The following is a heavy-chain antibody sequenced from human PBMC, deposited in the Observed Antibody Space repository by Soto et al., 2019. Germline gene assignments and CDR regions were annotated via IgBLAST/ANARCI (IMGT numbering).Heavy chain of an antibody. CDR2: INSDGSST. Sequence: LRLSCAASGFTFSSYWMHWVRQAPGKGLVWVSRINSDGSSTSYADSVKGRFTISRDNAKNTLYLQMNSLRAEDTAVYYCASPYSSGPGPYYLDYWGQGTLVTVSS. V-gene: IGHV3-74*01. D-gene: IGHD6-19*01. CDR1: GFTFSSYW. J-gene: IGHJ4*02. CDR3: ASPYSSGPGPYYLDY.